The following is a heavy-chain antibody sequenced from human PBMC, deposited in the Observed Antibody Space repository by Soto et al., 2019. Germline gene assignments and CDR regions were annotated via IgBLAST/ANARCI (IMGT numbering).Heavy chain of an antibody. CDR1: GGSISSSNW. CDR3: AYTAAGTSYYYYYGMDV. Sequence: QVQLQESGPGLVKPSGTLSLTCAVSGGSISSSNWWSWVRQPPGKGLEWIGEIYHSGSTNYNPSLKSRVNISVDKSKNQFSLKLSSVTAADTAVYYCAYTAAGTSYYYYYGMDVWGQGTTVTVSS. CDR2: IYHSGST. J-gene: IGHJ6*02. V-gene: IGHV4-4*02. D-gene: IGHD6-13*01.